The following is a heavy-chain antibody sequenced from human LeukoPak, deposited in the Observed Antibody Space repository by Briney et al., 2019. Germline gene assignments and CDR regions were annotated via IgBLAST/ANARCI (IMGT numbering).Heavy chain of an antibody. V-gene: IGHV3-30*18. J-gene: IGHJ5*02. Sequence: PGGSLRLSCAASGFTFSSYGMHWVRQAPGKGLEWVAVISYDGSNKYYADSVKGRFTISRDNSKNTLYLQMNSLRAEDTAVYYCAKSDSSSSWGQGTLVTVSS. CDR2: ISYDGSNK. CDR3: AKSDSSSS. D-gene: IGHD6-13*01. CDR1: GFTFSSYG.